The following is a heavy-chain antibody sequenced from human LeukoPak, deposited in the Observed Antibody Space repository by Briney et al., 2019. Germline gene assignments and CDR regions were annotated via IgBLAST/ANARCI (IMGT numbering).Heavy chain of an antibody. V-gene: IGHV1-2*02. J-gene: IGHJ5*02. D-gene: IGHD6-13*01. CDR2: INPNSGGT. Sequence: GASVKVSCKASGYTFTGYYMHWVRQAPGQGLEWMGWINPNSGGTNYAQKSQGRVTMTRDTSISTAYMELSRLRSDDTAVYYCAREDVLRLTGHRIAAAGKGFDPWGQGTLVTVSS. CDR1: GYTFTGYY. CDR3: AREDVLRLTGHRIAAAGKGFDP.